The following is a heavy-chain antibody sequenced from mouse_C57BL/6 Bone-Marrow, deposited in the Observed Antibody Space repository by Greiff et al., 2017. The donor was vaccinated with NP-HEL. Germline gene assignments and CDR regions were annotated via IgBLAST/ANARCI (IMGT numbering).Heavy chain of an antibody. V-gene: IGHV14-4*01. Sequence: EVQLQQSGAELVRPGASVKLSCTVSGFNIKDDYMHWVKQRPEQGLEWIGWIDPENGDPEYASKFRGKATITADTSSNTAYLQLSSLTSEDTAVYYCTTGGSSPYAMDYWGQGTSVTVSS. CDR2: IDPENGDP. D-gene: IGHD1-1*01. CDR3: TTGGSSPYAMDY. J-gene: IGHJ4*01. CDR1: GFNIKDDY.